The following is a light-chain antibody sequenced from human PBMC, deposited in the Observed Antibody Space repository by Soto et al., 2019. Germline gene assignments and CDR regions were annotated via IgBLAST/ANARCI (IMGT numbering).Light chain of an antibody. V-gene: IGLV1-47*02. Sequence: QSVLTQPPSASGTPGQRVTISCSGSSSNIGVNYVYWYQQLPGTAPKLLVFDDNQRPSGVPDRFSDSKSGTSAFLAISGLRSEDEADYYCAAWDNSLSGRVFGGGTELPVL. J-gene: IGLJ3*02. CDR1: SSNIGVNY. CDR2: DDN. CDR3: AAWDNSLSGRV.